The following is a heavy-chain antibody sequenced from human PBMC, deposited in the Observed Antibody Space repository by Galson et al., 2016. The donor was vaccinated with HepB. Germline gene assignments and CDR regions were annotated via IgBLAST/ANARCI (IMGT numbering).Heavy chain of an antibody. D-gene: IGHD3-22*01. J-gene: IGHJ4*02. CDR2: IDPSDSYT. CDR3: TRDYDSSGYYQDFDY. Sequence: QSGAEVKKSGESLRISCKGSGYSFTSYWINWVRQMPGKGLEWMGRIDPSDSYTNYSPSFQGHVTISADKSISTAYLQWSSLKASDTAMYYCTRDYDSSGYYQDFDYWGQGTLVTVSP. CDR1: GYSFTSYW. V-gene: IGHV5-10-1*01.